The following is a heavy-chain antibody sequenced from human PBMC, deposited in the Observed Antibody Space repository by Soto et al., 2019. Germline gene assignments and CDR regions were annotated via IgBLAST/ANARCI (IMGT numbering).Heavy chain of an antibody. CDR2: IWYEGRNK. CDR1: GFTFSSYG. J-gene: IGHJ4*02. Sequence: QVQLVESGGGVVQPGRSLRLSCAASGFTFSSYGLHWVRQAPGTGLAWVAVIWYEGRNKYYADSVKGRFTISRDNSKNTQERQRNSRRAEDTAGYYGARDRRALLGPRGGPEDYWGQGTLVTVSS. V-gene: IGHV3-33*01. D-gene: IGHD2-21*01. CDR3: ARDRRALLGPRGGPEDY.